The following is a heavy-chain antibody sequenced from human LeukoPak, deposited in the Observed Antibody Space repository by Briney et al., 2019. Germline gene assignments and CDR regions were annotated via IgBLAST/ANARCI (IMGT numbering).Heavy chain of an antibody. CDR3: ASTDRDGYNFNY. J-gene: IGHJ4*02. CDR1: GFTFSDYC. V-gene: IGHV3-11*01. CDR2: ISSSGSTI. D-gene: IGHD5-24*01. Sequence: GGSLRLSCAASGFTFSDYCMSWIRQAPGKGLEWVSYISSSGSTIYYADSVKGRFTISRDNAKNSLYLQMNSLRAEDTAVYYCASTDRDGYNFNYWGQGTLVTVSS.